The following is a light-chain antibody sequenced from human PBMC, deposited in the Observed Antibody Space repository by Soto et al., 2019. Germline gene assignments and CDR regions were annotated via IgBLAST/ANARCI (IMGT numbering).Light chain of an antibody. V-gene: IGKV3-15*01. CDR1: QSVSSN. CDR3: QQYNNYVT. Sequence: EIVMTQSPATLSVSPGERATLSCRASQSVSSNLAWYQHKPGQAPRLLIFGASTRATGIPARFSGSGSGTEFTLTISSLQSEAFAVYYCQQYNNYVTFGQGTRLEIK. J-gene: IGKJ5*01. CDR2: GAS.